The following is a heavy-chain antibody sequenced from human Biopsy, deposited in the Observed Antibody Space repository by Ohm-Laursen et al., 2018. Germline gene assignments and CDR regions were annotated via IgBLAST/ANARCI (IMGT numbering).Heavy chain of an antibody. Sequence: SLRLSCAASGFTFSSYAMSWVRQAPGKGLEWVASLAFSSGRTYYADSVKGRFTISRDDSQNTLYLQMDSLRVADTAVYHCAKYQLPATATSILDYWGQGALVTVSS. CDR3: AKYQLPATATSILDY. CDR1: GFTFSSYA. CDR2: LAFSSGRT. D-gene: IGHD4-17*01. J-gene: IGHJ4*02. V-gene: IGHV3-23*01.